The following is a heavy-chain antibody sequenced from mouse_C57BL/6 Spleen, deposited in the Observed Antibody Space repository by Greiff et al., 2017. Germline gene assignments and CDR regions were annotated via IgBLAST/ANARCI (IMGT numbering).Heavy chain of an antibody. Sequence: VQVVESGPELVKPGASVKISCKASGYAFSSSWMNWVKQRPGKGLEWIGRIYPGDGDTNYNGKFKGKATLTADKASSTAYMQLSSLTSEDSAVYFCARRDYGSFYFDYWGQGTTLTVSS. D-gene: IGHD1-1*01. CDR2: IYPGDGDT. CDR1: GYAFSSSW. CDR3: ARRDYGSFYFDY. J-gene: IGHJ2*01. V-gene: IGHV1-82*01.